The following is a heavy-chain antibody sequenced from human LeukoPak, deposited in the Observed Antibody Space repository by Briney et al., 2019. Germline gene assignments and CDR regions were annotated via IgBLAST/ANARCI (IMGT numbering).Heavy chain of an antibody. CDR2: INPSGGST. D-gene: IGHD6-19*01. CDR3: ARKDIAVAGTGRANWFDP. CDR1: GYTFTGYY. J-gene: IGHJ5*02. V-gene: IGHV1-46*01. Sequence: ASVKVSCKASGYTFTGYYMHWVRQATGQGLEWMGWINPSGGSTSYAQKFQGRVTMTRDTSTSTVYMELSSLRSEDTAVYYCARKDIAVAGTGRANWFDPWGQGTLVTVSS.